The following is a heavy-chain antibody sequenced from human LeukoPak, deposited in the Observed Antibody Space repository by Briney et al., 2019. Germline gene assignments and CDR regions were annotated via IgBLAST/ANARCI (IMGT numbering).Heavy chain of an antibody. CDR1: GFTFSSYW. J-gene: IGHJ4*02. CDR2: ISWNSNEI. D-gene: IGHD6-19*01. CDR3: ARDTSIWVAGNYIDF. V-gene: IGHV3-9*01. Sequence: GGSLRLSCVASGFTFSSYWMHWVRQAPGKGLEWVSGISWNSNEIVYAASVKGRFTISRDNAKKSLFLQMNSLRPEDTAFYYCARDTSIWVAGNYIDFWGQGTLVTVSS.